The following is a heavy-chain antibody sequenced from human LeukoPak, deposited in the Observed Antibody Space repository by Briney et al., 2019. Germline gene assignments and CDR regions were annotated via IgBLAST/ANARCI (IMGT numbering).Heavy chain of an antibody. D-gene: IGHD4-17*01. CDR3: ASSYGDYEPMNY. CDR2: IYTSGST. J-gene: IGHJ4*02. CDR1: GGTISSYY. Sequence: SETLSLTCTVSGGTISSYYWSWIRQPAGKGLEWTGRIYTSGSTNYNPSLKSRVTMSVDTSKNQFSLKLSSVTAADTAVYYCASSYGDYEPMNYWGQGTLVTVSS. V-gene: IGHV4-4*07.